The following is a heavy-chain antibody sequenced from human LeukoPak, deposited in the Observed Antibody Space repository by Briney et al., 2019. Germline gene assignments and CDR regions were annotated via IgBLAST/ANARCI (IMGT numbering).Heavy chain of an antibody. CDR1: GYTFTSHG. D-gene: IGHD1-26*01. CDR2: ISACNGNT. J-gene: IGHJ3*02. CDR3: ARLRRSRALRWELPSGDAFDI. V-gene: IGHV1-18*01. Sequence: GASVKVSCKASGYTFTSHGISWVRQAPGQGLEWMGWISACNGNTNYAQKLQGRVTMTTDTSTSTAYMELRSLRSDDTAVYYCARLRRSRALRWELPSGDAFDIWGQGTMVTVSS.